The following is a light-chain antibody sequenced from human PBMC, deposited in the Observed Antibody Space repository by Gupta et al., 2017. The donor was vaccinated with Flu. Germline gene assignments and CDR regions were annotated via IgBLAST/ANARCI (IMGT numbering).Light chain of an antibody. V-gene: IGKV6-21*02. CDR3: QQSRSVPIT. CDR1: QSIGTS. Sequence: PGFQSVTPKEKVTITCRASQSIGTSLHWYQQKADQSPKLLISYASQSISGVPSRFSGSGSETDFTLTIYSLEPEDAATYYCQQSRSVPITFGQGTRLEIK. CDR2: YAS. J-gene: IGKJ5*01.